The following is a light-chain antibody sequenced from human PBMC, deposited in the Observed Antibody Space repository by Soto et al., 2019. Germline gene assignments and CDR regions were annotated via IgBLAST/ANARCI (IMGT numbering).Light chain of an antibody. CDR2: GAS. V-gene: IGKV3-20*01. J-gene: IGKJ5*01. Sequence: EIGLTQSPGTLSLSPGERATLSCRASQSVSSSYLTWYQQKPGQAPRLLNYGASSRATGSPDRFSGSVSGTDFTLTISRLEPEDFAVYYCQQYGSSPITFGQGTRLEIK. CDR1: QSVSSSY. CDR3: QQYGSSPIT.